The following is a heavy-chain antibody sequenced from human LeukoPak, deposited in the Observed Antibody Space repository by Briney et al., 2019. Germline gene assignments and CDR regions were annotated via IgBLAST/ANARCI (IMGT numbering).Heavy chain of an antibody. J-gene: IGHJ4*02. V-gene: IGHV3-23*01. CDR2: MSGSGGST. CDR3: AKGAMHYYDSSGYNYFDY. Sequence: PEGSLRLSCSASGFTFSNYAMSWVRQAPGKGLEWVSAMSGSGGSTYYADSVKGRFTISRDNSKNTLYLQMNSLTAEGTAVFYCAKGAMHYYDSSGYNYFDYWGQGTLVTVSS. CDR1: GFTFSNYA. D-gene: IGHD3-22*01.